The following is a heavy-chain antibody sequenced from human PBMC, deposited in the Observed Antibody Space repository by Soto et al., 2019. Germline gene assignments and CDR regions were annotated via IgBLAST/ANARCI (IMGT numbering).Heavy chain of an antibody. Sequence: ASVKVSCKASGYTFSSYYLHWMRQAPGQKNKKIGIIRHNGNTVYAQNFQGRVTVTRDTSTSTVYMELSNLRSEDTAVYYCAREPPEVYHFDYWGQGTLVTVSS. CDR2: IRHNGNT. V-gene: IGHV1-46*03. CDR3: AREPPEVYHFDY. J-gene: IGHJ4*02. CDR1: GYTFSSYY.